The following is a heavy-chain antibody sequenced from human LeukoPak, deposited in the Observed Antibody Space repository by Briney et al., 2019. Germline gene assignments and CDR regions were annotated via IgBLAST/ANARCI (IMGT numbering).Heavy chain of an antibody. Sequence: SETLSFTCAVYGGSFSGYYWSWIRQPPGKGLEWIGEINHSGSTNYNPSLKSRVTISVDTSKNQFSLKLSSVTAADTAVYYCARDLSGGSTNWFDPWGQGTLVTVSS. CDR1: GGSFSGYY. V-gene: IGHV4-34*01. D-gene: IGHD2-15*01. CDR2: INHSGST. J-gene: IGHJ5*02. CDR3: ARDLSGGSTNWFDP.